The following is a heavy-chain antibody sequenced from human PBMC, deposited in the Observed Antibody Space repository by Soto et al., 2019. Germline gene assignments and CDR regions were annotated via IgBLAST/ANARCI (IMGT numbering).Heavy chain of an antibody. D-gene: IGHD4-17*01. V-gene: IGHV3-30-3*01. Sequence: QVQLVESGGGVVQPGRSLRLSCAASGFTFSSYAMHWVRQAPGKGLEWVAVISYDGSNKYYADSVKGRFTISRDNSKNTLYLQMNSLRAEDTAVYYCARDRAYGDYEALDYWGQGTLVTVSP. CDR3: ARDRAYGDYEALDY. J-gene: IGHJ4*02. CDR1: GFTFSSYA. CDR2: ISYDGSNK.